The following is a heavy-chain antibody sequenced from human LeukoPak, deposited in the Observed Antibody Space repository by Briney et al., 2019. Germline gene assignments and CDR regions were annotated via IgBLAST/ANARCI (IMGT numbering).Heavy chain of an antibody. V-gene: IGHV6-1*01. Sequence: SQTLSLTCAISGDSVSSNSAAWSWIRQSPSRGLERLGRTYYRSKWYSVSAVSVKSRITIKPDTSKNQFSLQLNSVTPEDTAVYYCARGPRQLDPWGQGILVTVSS. CDR3: ARGPRQLDP. CDR1: GDSVSSNSAA. J-gene: IGHJ5*02. CDR2: TYYRSKWYS.